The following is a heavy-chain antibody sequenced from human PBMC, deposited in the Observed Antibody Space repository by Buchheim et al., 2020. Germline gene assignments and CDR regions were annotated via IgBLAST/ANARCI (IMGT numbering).Heavy chain of an antibody. D-gene: IGHD3-22*01. CDR1: GGSISRSNYY. CDR3: ARLDDSSNFLQYYFDY. Sequence: QLQLQESGPGLVKPSETLSLTCTVSGGSISRSNYYWGWIRQPPGKGLEWIGTIHYSGSTYYNPALEGRVTISVDTSKNQFSLKLNSVTAADTAVYYCARLDDSSNFLQYYFDYWGQGTL. J-gene: IGHJ4*02. CDR2: IHYSGST. V-gene: IGHV4-39*01.